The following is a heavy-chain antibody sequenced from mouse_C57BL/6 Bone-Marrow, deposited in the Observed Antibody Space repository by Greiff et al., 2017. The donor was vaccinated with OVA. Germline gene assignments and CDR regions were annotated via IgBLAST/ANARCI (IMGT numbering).Heavy chain of an antibody. CDR3: TTGYYGSRGPDYYAIDY. CDR2: IDPENGDT. J-gene: IGHJ4*01. D-gene: IGHD1-1*01. CDR1: GFNIKDDY. V-gene: IGHV14-4*01. Sequence: EVQLQPSGAELVRPGASVKLSCTASGFNIKDDYMHWVKQRPEQGLEWIGWIDPENGDTEYASKFQGKATITADTSSNTAYLQLSSLTSEDTAVYYCTTGYYGSRGPDYYAIDYWGQGTSVTVSS.